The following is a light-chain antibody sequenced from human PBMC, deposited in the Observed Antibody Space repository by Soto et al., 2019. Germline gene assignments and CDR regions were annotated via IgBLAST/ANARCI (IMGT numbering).Light chain of an antibody. CDR3: QQYGRSRRFS. CDR2: GAS. V-gene: IGKV3-20*01. J-gene: IGKJ3*01. Sequence: EIVMTQSPGTLSLSPGETATLSCRASQSISSSYLAWYQQKPGLAPRLPIYGASSKATGSPDRFSGCRSGTDFTRTTSRLELEDFAVYYWQQYGRSRRFSCGRGNKVEIK. CDR1: QSISSSY.